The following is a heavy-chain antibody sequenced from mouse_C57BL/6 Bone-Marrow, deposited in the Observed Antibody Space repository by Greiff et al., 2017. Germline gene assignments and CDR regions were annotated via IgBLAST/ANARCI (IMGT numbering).Heavy chain of an antibody. Sequence: QVHVKQSGAELVRPGASVTLSCKASGYTFTDYEMHWVKQTPVHGLEWIGAIDPDTGGTAYNQKFKGKAILTADKSSSTAYMELRSLTSEDSAVYYCTNPSYYSNYEGMDYWGQGTSVTVSS. J-gene: IGHJ4*01. V-gene: IGHV1-15*01. CDR1: GYTFTDYE. CDR3: TNPSYYSNYEGMDY. CDR2: IDPDTGGT. D-gene: IGHD2-5*01.